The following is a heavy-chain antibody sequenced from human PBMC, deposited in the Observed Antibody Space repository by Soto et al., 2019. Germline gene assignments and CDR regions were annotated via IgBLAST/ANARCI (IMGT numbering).Heavy chain of an antibody. CDR3: ARGLYCSGGSCYRIYFDY. V-gene: IGHV4-34*01. Sequence: SETLSLTCAVYGGSFSGYYWSWIRQPPGKGLEWIGEINHSGSTNYNPSLKSRVTISVDTSKNQFSLKLSSVTAADTAVYYCARGLYCSGGSCYRIYFDYWGQGTLVTVSS. D-gene: IGHD2-15*01. CDR2: INHSGST. J-gene: IGHJ4*02. CDR1: GGSFSGYY.